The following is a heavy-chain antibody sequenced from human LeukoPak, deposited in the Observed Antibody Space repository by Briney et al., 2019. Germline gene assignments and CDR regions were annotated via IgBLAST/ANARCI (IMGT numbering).Heavy chain of an antibody. CDR2: INHSGST. J-gene: IGHJ4*02. CDR3: ARNDFWSGYYSDY. CDR1: GGSFSGYY. V-gene: IGHV4-34*01. Sequence: TSETLSLTCAVYGGSFSGYYWSWIRQPPGKGLEWIGEINHSGSTNYNPSLKSRVTISVDTSKNQFSLKLSSVTAADTAVYYRARNDFWSGYYSDYWGQGTLVTVSS. D-gene: IGHD3-3*01.